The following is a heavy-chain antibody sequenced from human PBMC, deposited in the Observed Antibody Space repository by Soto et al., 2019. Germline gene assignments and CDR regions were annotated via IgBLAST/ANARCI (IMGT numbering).Heavy chain of an antibody. J-gene: IGHJ4*02. V-gene: IGHV3-11*01. CDR1: GFTFSNYY. CDR3: ASGTNGAFVVY. CDR2: ISSRASTI. Sequence: QVQLVESGGGLVKPGGSLRLSCAASGFTFSNYYRSWIRHAPGKGLEWVSYISSRASTIFYADSVKGRFTISRDNVKNSLYLQMNSLRAEVTAVYYCASGTNGAFVVYWGQGILVAVSS. D-gene: IGHD2-8*01.